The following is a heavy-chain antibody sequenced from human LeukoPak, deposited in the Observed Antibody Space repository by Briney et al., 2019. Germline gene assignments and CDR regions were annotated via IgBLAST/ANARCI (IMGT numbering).Heavy chain of an antibody. Sequence: SETLSLTCTVSGGSISSYYWSWIRQPAGKGLEWIGRIYTSGSTNYNPSLKSRVTMSVDTSKNQFSLKLSSVTAADTAVYYCARGYSSSWERRIYYYYYGMDVWGQGTTVTVSS. V-gene: IGHV4-4*07. CDR2: IYTSGST. CDR1: GGSISSYY. D-gene: IGHD6-13*01. J-gene: IGHJ6*02. CDR3: ARGYSSSWERRIYYYYYGMDV.